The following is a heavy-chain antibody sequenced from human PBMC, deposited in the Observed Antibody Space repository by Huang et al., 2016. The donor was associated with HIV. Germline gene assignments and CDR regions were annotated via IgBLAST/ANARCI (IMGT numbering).Heavy chain of an antibody. CDR3: VKGDIVGTANFFDY. J-gene: IGHJ4*02. Sequence: EVQLVESGGNLIQTGGSLRPACAASGFRFDNSAMYWVRQAPGKGLEWGSSISWNSANIAYGDSVKGRFTISRDNARNSLYLQMNSLRPDDTALYYCVKGDIVGTANFFDYWGQGTQVSVSS. D-gene: IGHD1-26*01. CDR1: GFRFDNSA. V-gene: IGHV3-9*01. CDR2: ISWNSANI.